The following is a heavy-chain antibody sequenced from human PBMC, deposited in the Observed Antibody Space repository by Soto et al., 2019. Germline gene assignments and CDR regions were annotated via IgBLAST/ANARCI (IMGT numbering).Heavy chain of an antibody. Sequence: QVQLQESGPGLVKPSETLSLTCSVSGASISGNYWSWIRQTPGKGLEWIGYISDRGSTNYNPSLNSRVSISVDRSNNQLSLQLDSVTAADTGVYYCARLGVGQCPRVSCDYFDYWGQGAPVTVSS. CDR3: ARLGVGQCPRVSCDYFDY. CDR2: ISDRGST. D-gene: IGHD2-15*01. J-gene: IGHJ4*02. CDR1: GASISGNY. V-gene: IGHV4-59*08.